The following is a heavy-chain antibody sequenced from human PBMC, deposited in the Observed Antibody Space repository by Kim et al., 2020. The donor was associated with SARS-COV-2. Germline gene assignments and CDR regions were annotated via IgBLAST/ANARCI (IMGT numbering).Heavy chain of an antibody. Sequence: SETLSLTCAVYGGSFSGYYWSWIRQPPGKGLEWIGEINHSGSTNYNPSLKSRVTISVDTSKNQFSLKLSSVTAADTAVYYCARGGYYYGSGSYYNVRWFDPWGQGTLVTVSS. V-gene: IGHV4-34*01. J-gene: IGHJ5*02. CDR2: INHSGST. D-gene: IGHD3-10*01. CDR1: GGSFSGYY. CDR3: ARGGYYYGSGSYYNVRWFDP.